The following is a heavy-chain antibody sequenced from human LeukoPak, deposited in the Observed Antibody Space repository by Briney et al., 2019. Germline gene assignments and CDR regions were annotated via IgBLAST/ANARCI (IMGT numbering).Heavy chain of an antibody. V-gene: IGHV3-30*18. CDR2: ISYDGSNK. J-gene: IGHJ3*02. CDR3: AKLFLRAPNDAFDI. CDR1: GFIFSSYG. Sequence: GGSLRLSCAASGFIFSSYGMHWVRQAPGKGLEWVAVISYDGSNKYYADSVKGRFTISRDNSKNTLYLQMNSLRAEDTAVYYCAKLFLRAPNDAFDIWGQGTMVTVSS.